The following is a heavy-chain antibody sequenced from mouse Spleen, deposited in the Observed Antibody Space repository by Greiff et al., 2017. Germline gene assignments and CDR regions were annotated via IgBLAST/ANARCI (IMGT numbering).Heavy chain of an antibody. Sequence: QVQLKESGAELARPGASVKLSCKASGYTFTSYGISWVKQRTGQGLEWIGEIYPRSGNTYYNEKFKGKATLTADKSSSTAYMELRSLTSEDSAVYFCARKDDYDGGRYYFDYWGQGTTLTVSS. CDR3: ARKDDYDGGRYYFDY. CDR1: GYTFTSYG. D-gene: IGHD2-4*01. CDR2: IYPRSGNT. V-gene: IGHV1-81*01. J-gene: IGHJ2*01.